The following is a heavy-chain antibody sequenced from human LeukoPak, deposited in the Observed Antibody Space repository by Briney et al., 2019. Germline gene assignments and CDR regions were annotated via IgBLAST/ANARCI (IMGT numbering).Heavy chain of an antibody. D-gene: IGHD1-26*01. V-gene: IGHV4-39*01. CDR2: IYYTGST. CDR1: GASISGGTYF. J-gene: IGHJ4*02. Sequence: PSETLSLTCSVSGASISGGTYFWGWIRQPPGKGLEWIGSIYYTGSTYDNPSLKSRVTISVDTSKNQFSLKLSSVTAADTAVYYCARRGGSGRAFDYWGQGTLVTVSS. CDR3: ARRGGSGRAFDY.